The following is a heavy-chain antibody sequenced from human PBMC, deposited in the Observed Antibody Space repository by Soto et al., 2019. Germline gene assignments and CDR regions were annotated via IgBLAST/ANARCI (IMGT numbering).Heavy chain of an antibody. CDR1: GFTFSPYA. CDR3: AREGTADRLFDY. V-gene: IGHV3-30*04. D-gene: IGHD2-21*02. J-gene: IGHJ4*02. Sequence: QVQLVESGGGVVQPGRSLRLSCVASGFTFSPYAIHWVRQAPGRGLEWVAVMSYDGRNKYYADSVKGRFTISRDNSTNPVSLLMNRLRGEDTGVYQCAREGTADRLFDYWGQGTLVTVSS. CDR2: MSYDGRNK.